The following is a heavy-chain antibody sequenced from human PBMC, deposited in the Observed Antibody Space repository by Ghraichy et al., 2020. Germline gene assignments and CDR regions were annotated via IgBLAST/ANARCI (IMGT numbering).Heavy chain of an antibody. V-gene: IGHV4-30-2*01. J-gene: IGHJ2*01. Sequence: SETLSLTCAVSGGSINSGDYSWSWIRQPPGKGLEWIGYIFHSGSTYYNPSLKSRVTISVDRSTNQFSLTLSSVTAADTAVYYCSRALTTATYWYFDLGGRGTLVTVSS. D-gene: IGHD4-11*01. CDR3: SRALTTATYWYFDL. CDR2: IFHSGST. CDR1: GGSINSGDYS.